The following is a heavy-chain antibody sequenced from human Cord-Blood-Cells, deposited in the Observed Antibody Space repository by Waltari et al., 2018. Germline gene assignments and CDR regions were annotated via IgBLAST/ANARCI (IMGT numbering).Heavy chain of an antibody. V-gene: IGHV3-21*01. Sequence: GLVKPGGSLRLSCAASGFTFSSYSMNWVRQAPGKGLEWVSSISSSSSYIYYADSVKGRFTISRDNAKNSLYLQMNSLRAEDTAVYYCAREYSSSSWYFDLWGRGTLVIVSS. CDR3: AREYSSSSWYFDL. J-gene: IGHJ2*01. CDR1: GFTFSSYS. CDR2: ISSSSSYI. D-gene: IGHD6-6*01.